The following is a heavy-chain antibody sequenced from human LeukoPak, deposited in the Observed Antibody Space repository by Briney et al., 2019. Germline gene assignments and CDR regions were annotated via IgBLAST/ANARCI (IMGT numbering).Heavy chain of an antibody. V-gene: IGHV4-4*07. CDR2: IYSGGRT. J-gene: IGHJ6*03. CDR1: GDSINSYY. D-gene: IGHD2-2*01. Sequence: SETLSLTCTVSGDSINSYYWLWIRQPTGKGLEWIGRIYSGGRTNYNPSLKSRVTMSEDTSKNQFSLKLSSLTAADTAVYYCARLRCSSTSCYGYFYYYMDVWGKGTTATVSS. CDR3: ARLRCSSTSCYGYFYYYMDV.